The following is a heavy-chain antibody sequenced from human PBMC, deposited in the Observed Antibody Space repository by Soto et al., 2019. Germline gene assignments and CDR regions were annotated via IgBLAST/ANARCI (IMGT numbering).Heavy chain of an antibody. CDR1: GFTFGDYA. CDR3: TRGRDWSYYFDY. J-gene: IGHJ4*02. D-gene: IGHD1-26*01. Sequence: GGSLRLSCTASGFTFGDYAMSWVRQAPGKGLEWVGFIRSKAYGGTTEYAASVKGRFTFSRDDSKSIAYLQMNSLKTDVTAVYYCTRGRDWSYYFDYWGQGTLVTVSS. CDR2: IRSKAYGGTT. V-gene: IGHV3-49*04.